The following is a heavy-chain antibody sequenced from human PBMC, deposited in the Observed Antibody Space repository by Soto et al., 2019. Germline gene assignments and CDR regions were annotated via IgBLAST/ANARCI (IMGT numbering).Heavy chain of an antibody. Sequence: SVKVSCKASGGTFSSYTISWVRQAPGQGLEWMGGIIPILGIANYAQKFQGRVTITADKSTSTAYMELSSLRSEDTAVYYCAKDSGYDYYFDYWGQGTLVTVS. CDR3: AKDSGYDYYFDY. D-gene: IGHD5-12*01. CDR1: GGTFSSYT. CDR2: IIPILGIA. J-gene: IGHJ4*02. V-gene: IGHV1-69*10.